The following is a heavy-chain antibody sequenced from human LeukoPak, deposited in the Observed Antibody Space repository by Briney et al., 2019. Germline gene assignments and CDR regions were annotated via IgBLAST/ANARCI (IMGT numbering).Heavy chain of an antibody. CDR1: GFTFSSYS. J-gene: IGHJ4*01. V-gene: IGHV3-30*03. Sequence: GRSLRLSCAASGFTFSSYSIHWVRQAPGKGLEWVAVISYDGSNKYYADSVKGRFTISRDNSKNTLYLEMNSLRTEDTAVYYCAMRLDYWGHGTLVTVSS. CDR2: ISYDGSNK. CDR3: AMRLDY.